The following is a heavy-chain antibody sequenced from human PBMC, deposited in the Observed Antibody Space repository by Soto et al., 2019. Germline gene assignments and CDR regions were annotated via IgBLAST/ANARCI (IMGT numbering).Heavy chain of an antibody. CDR3: AKEYGTGWSRNWFAP. D-gene: IGHD6-19*01. V-gene: IGHV3-23*01. J-gene: IGHJ5*02. CDR2: ISGSDGST. CDR1: GFTFSNYA. Sequence: EVQLLESGGGLVQPGGSLRLSCAASGFTFSNYAMSWVRQAPGKGLEWVSAISGSDGSTYYADSVKGRFTISRDNSKSTLYLRMNSLRGEDTAIYYCAKEYGTGWSRNWFAPGGQGTLVTVSS.